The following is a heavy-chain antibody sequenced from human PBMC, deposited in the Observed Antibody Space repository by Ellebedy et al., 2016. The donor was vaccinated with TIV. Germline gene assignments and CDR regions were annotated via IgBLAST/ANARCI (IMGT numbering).Heavy chain of an antibody. CDR3: TRESFRYFDWDL. D-gene: IGHD3-9*01. Sequence: GGSLRLSCAASGFTLSGYWMHWVRQVPGKGLMWVSRINTDGSSTSYADSVEGRFTITRDNAKKTLYLEMSSLRPEDTAVYYCTRESFRYFDWDLWGQGTLVTVSS. V-gene: IGHV3-74*01. CDR2: INTDGSST. CDR1: GFTLSGYW. J-gene: IGHJ4*02.